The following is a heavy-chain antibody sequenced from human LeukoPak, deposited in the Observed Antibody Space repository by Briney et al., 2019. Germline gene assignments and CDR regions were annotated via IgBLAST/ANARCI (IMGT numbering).Heavy chain of an antibody. J-gene: IGHJ5*02. CDR3: ARFGSRSSPTSYNRFDP. V-gene: IGHV1-2*02. CDR2: INPNSGGT. CDR1: GYTFNDFY. D-gene: IGHD6-13*01. Sequence: ASVKVSCKASGYTFNDFYMYWVRQAPGQGLEWMGWINPNSGGTNYAQKFQGRVTMTRDTSISTTYMELSRLRSDDTAVYYCARFGSRSSPTSYNRFDPWGQGTLVTVSS.